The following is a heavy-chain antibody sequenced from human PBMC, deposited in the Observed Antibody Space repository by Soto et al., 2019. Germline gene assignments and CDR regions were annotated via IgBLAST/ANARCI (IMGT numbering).Heavy chain of an antibody. CDR3: ARFLRAVAGYGMDV. J-gene: IGHJ6*02. CDR2: IDPSDSYT. Sequence: PGESLKISCQGSGYSFTSYWISWVRQMPGKGLVWMGRIDPSDSYTNYSPSFQGHVTISADKSISTAYLQWSSLKASDTAMYYCARFLRAVAGYGMDVWGQGTTVTVSS. CDR1: GYSFTSYW. V-gene: IGHV5-10-1*01. D-gene: IGHD6-19*01.